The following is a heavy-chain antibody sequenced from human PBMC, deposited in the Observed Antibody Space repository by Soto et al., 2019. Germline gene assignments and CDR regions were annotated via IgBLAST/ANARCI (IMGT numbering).Heavy chain of an antibody. CDR2: ISYDGSNK. Sequence: GGSLRLSCAASGFTVSSYGMHWVRQAPGKGLEWVAVISYDGSNKYYADSVKGRFTISRDNSKNTLYLQMNSLRAEDTAVYYCAKASLRYFDWLSPVDYWGQGTLVTVSS. CDR1: GFTVSSYG. D-gene: IGHD3-9*01. V-gene: IGHV3-30*18. CDR3: AKASLRYFDWLSPVDY. J-gene: IGHJ4*02.